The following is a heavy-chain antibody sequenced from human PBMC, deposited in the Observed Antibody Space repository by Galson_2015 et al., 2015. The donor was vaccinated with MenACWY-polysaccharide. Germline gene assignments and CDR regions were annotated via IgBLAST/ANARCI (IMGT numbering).Heavy chain of an antibody. Sequence: LRLSCAASGFDFSDYYMSWIRQVPGKGLEWVSYISGSGRTIYNADSVKGRFTISRDNAKSSLSLQMNGLRAEDTAVYYCARLSRSLIVPSPADYWGQGTLVTVSS. CDR2: ISGSGRTI. D-gene: IGHD2-2*01. CDR1: GFDFSDYY. V-gene: IGHV3-11*01. J-gene: IGHJ4*02. CDR3: ARLSRSLIVPSPADY.